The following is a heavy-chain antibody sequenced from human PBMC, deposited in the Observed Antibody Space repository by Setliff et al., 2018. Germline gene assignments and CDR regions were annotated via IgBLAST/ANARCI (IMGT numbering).Heavy chain of an antibody. D-gene: IGHD3-3*01. J-gene: IGHJ6*04. CDR3: ARTTGFLYMDV. Sequence: SETLSLTCTVSGGSMITNDYFWGWIRQPPGTGLEWIGSIYYSGDTYYNPSLKSRATVSVDTSTSQFFLKLNSVTAADTAVYYCARTTGFLYMDVWGKGTPVTVSS. CDR1: GGSMITNDYF. CDR2: IYYSGDT. V-gene: IGHV4-39*07.